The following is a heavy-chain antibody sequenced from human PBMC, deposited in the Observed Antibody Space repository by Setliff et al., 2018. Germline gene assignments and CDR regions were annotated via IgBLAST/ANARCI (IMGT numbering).Heavy chain of an antibody. CDR2: IYHSGST. J-gene: IGHJ6*03. CDR1: GGSISSGVYY. V-gene: IGHV4-39*07. Sequence: SETLSLTCTVSGGSISSGVYYWAWIRQPPGKGLEWIGSIYHSGSTYYNPSLESRVTMSVDTSKSQFSLNLTSVTAADTAVYYCARASSGWYSAYYYYMDVWGKGTTVTISS. CDR3: ARASSGWYSAYYYYMDV. D-gene: IGHD6-19*01.